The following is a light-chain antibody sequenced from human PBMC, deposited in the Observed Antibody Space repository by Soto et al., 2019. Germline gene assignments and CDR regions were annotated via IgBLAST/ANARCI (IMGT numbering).Light chain of an antibody. CDR1: QDIGTY. J-gene: IGKJ1*01. V-gene: IGKV1-8*01. CDR2: DAS. Sequence: AIRLTRSPSSFSASTGDRVSITCRATQDIGTYLAWYQQIPGKAPKLLIYDASTLQAGVPSRFSGSGAGTDFTLTISYLQSEDFGTYYCQQFYNYPRTVGQGTKVDI. CDR3: QQFYNYPRT.